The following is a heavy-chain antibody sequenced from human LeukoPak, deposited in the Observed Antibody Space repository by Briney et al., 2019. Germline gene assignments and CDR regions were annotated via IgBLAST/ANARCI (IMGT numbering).Heavy chain of an antibody. Sequence: ASVKVSCKASGYTFTSYGISWVRQAPGQGLEWMGWISAYNGNTNYAQKLQGRVTMTTDTSTSTACMELRSLRSDDTAVYYCARDFLAYCGGDCYPAFDYWGQGTLVTVSS. D-gene: IGHD2-21*02. CDR3: ARDFLAYCGGDCYPAFDY. J-gene: IGHJ4*02. CDR1: GYTFTSYG. V-gene: IGHV1-18*01. CDR2: ISAYNGNT.